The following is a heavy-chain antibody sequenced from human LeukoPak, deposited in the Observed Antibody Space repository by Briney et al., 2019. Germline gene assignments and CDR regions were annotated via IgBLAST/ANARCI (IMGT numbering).Heavy chain of an antibody. CDR2: IKYDGSED. D-gene: IGHD2-21*02. J-gene: IGHJ1*01. V-gene: IGHV3-7*01. CDR1: GFTFSRYW. Sequence: PGGSLRLSCAASGFTFSRYWMSWMRQAPGKGLEWVANIKYDGSEDYYVDSVKGRFTISRDNSKNTLYLQMNSLRAEDTAVYYCAKPNCGGDCYEYFQHWGQGTLVTVSS. CDR3: AKPNCGGDCYEYFQH.